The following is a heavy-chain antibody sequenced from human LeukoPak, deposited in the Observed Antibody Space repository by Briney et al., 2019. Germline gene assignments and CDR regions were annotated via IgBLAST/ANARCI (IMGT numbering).Heavy chain of an antibody. J-gene: IGHJ4*02. CDR1: GGTFSIYA. CDR2: INAGNGYT. V-gene: IGHV1-3*03. D-gene: IGHD6-13*01. Sequence: ASVKVSCKASGGTFSIYAMHWVRQAPGQRLEWMGWINAGNGYTKYSQEFQGRVTITTDTSASTAYMELSSLRSEDMAVYYCASNSGRYSSSWLPLYNWGQGTLVTVSS. CDR3: ASNSGRYSSSWLPLYN.